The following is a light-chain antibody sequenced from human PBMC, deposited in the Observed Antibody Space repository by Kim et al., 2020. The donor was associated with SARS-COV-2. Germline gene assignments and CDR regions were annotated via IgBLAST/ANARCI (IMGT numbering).Light chain of an antibody. CDR2: GTT. J-gene: IGLJ2*01. CDR1: GHNIGAGYD. Sequence: TSAATGSGHNIGAGYDVHWYQQLPGTAPKLLIYGTTNRPSGVPDRFSGSKSGTSASLAITGLQAEDXADYYCQSYDSSLSGVVFGGGTQLTVL. CDR3: QSYDSSLSGVV. V-gene: IGLV1-40*01.